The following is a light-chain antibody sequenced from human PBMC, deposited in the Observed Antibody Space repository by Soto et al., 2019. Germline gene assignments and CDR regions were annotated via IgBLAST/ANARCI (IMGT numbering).Light chain of an antibody. CDR2: EVV. CDR1: KSDIGVYDF. J-gene: IGLJ1*01. Sequence: QSALTQPPSASGSPGQSVTTSCTGTKSDIGVYDFVSWYQHHPGKAPRLIIYEVVQRPSGVPDRFSGSKSGNTASLTVSGLQAADEAAYFCKSYAGSNTYVLGSGTKVTV. CDR3: KSYAGSNTYV. V-gene: IGLV2-8*01.